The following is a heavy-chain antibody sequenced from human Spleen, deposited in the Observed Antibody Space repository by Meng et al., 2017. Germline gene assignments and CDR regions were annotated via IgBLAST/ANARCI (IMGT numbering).Heavy chain of an antibody. CDR3: ARGPTTMAHYFDY. V-gene: IGHV4-34*04. J-gene: IGHJ4*02. D-gene: IGHD4-11*01. CDR1: VRSNSDYD. CDR2: INHSGRT. Sequence: WGVELLTPAETLSLICGASVRSNSDYDWSWIRKPLWKGLGLSEDINHSGRTNDNPSLESLATISVDTSQNNLSLKLSSVTAADSAVYYCARGPTTMAHYFDYWGQGTLVTVSS.